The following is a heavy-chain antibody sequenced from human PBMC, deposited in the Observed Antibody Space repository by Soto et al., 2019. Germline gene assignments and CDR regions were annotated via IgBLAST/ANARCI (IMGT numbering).Heavy chain of an antibody. CDR2: IYYSGST. D-gene: IGHD6-13*01. CDR1: GGSIRSYY. Sequence: SETLSLTCTVSGGSIRSYYWSWFRQPPGKGLEWIGYIYYSGSTNYNRSLKTRVTMSVDTSKNQFSLKLNSVTAADTAVYYCARVGKSASFDYWGQGTLVTVSS. CDR3: ARVGKSASFDY. V-gene: IGHV4-59*01. J-gene: IGHJ4*02.